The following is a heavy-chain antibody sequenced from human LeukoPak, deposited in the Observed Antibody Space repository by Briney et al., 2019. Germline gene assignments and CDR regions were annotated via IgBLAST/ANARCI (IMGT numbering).Heavy chain of an antibody. CDR1: GFTLGNAW. J-gene: IGHJ4*02. D-gene: IGHD4-23*01. CDR3: TTGTVVTDY. CDR2: IKSKTDGGTT. V-gene: IGHV3-15*01. Sequence: GGSRRLSCAASGFTLGNAWMSWVRQATGKGLEWVGRIKSKTDGGTTDYAAPVKGRFTISRDDSKNTLYLQMNSLKTEDTAVYYCTTGTVVTDYWGQGTLVTVSS.